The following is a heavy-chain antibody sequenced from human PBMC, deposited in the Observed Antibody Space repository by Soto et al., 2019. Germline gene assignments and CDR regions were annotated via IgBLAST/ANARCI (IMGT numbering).Heavy chain of an antibody. CDR2: ISGSGGST. CDR3: AKPSWLYAFDI. CDR1: AFTFSSYS. Sequence: PGGSLRLSCAASAFTFSSYSMSWVRQAPGKGLEWVSSISGSGGSTYYAGSVKGRFTISRDNSKNTLYLQMNGLRAEDTAVYYCAKPSWLYAFDIWGQGTMVTVSS. D-gene: IGHD6-19*01. J-gene: IGHJ3*02. V-gene: IGHV3-23*01.